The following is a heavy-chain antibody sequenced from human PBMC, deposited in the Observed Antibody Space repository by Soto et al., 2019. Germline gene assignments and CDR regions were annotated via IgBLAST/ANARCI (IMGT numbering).Heavy chain of an antibody. CDR2: IIPMFGTA. D-gene: IGHD2-21*02. J-gene: IGHJ4*02. V-gene: IGHV1-69*06. CDR1: GGTFSNFA. CDR3: GSWGGDFEGGGDY. Sequence: QVQLVQSGAEVKKPGSSVKVSCKASGGTFSNFALSWVRQAPGQGLEWMGGIIPMFGTANYAQKFQGRVTSSGDKFNGNAYMGRGRLGTGGKGGYYWGSWGGDFEGGGDYWGQGTLVTVSS.